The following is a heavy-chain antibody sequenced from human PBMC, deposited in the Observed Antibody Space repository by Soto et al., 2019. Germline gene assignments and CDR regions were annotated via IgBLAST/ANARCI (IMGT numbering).Heavy chain of an antibody. CDR1: GFTFSSYG. CDR2: ISDDGSHE. Sequence: QVQLVESGGGVVQPGRSLRLSCVASGFTFSSYGMHWVRQAPGRELEWVAVISDDGSHEYYAGSVKGRFTISRDDSKNTLFLEMNSLRPEDTAVYYCAKDAATTYYFDLWGRGTLVTVSS. J-gene: IGHJ2*01. V-gene: IGHV3-30*18. D-gene: IGHD4-17*01. CDR3: AKDAATTYYFDL.